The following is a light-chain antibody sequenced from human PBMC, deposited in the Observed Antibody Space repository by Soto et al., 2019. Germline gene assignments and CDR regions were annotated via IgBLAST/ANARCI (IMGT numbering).Light chain of an antibody. CDR2: HAS. J-gene: IGKJ1*01. CDR3: QQYNSYSWT. Sequence: DIQMTQSPSTLSASIGDRVTISCRASQNIGRWLAWYQQKPGTAPNLLIYHASNLRGGVPSRFSGGGSGTEFTLTISSLQPDDIATYYCQQYNSYSWTFGQGTKVEIK. CDR1: QNIGRW. V-gene: IGKV1-5*01.